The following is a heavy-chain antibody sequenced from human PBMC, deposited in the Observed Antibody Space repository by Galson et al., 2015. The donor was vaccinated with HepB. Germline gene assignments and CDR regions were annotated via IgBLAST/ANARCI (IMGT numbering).Heavy chain of an antibody. CDR3: ASGFIAAAGKFDY. J-gene: IGHJ4*02. CDR2: IIPIFGTA. CDR1: GGTFSSYA. V-gene: IGHV1-69*06. Sequence: SVKVSCKASGGTFSSYAISWVRQAPGQGLEWMGGIIPIFGTANYAQKFQGRVTITADKSTSTAYMELSSLRSEDTAVYYCASGFIAAAGKFDYWGQGTLVTVSS. D-gene: IGHD6-13*01.